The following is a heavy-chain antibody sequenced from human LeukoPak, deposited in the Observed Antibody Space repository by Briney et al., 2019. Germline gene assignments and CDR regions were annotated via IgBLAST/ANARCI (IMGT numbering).Heavy chain of an antibody. V-gene: IGHV4-34*01. CDR2: INHSGST. Sequence: PSETLSLTCAVYGGSFSGYYWSWIRQPPGKGLEWIGEINHSGSTNYNPSLKSRVTISVDTSKNQFSLKLSSVTAADTAVYCCARLPTVTTFPFDYWGQGTLVTVSS. CDR3: ARLPTVTTFPFDY. D-gene: IGHD4-17*01. CDR1: GGSFSGYY. J-gene: IGHJ4*02.